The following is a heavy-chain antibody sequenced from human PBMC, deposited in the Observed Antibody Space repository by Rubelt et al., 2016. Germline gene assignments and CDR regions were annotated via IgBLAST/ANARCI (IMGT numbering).Heavy chain of an antibody. V-gene: IGHV2-5*02. CDR2: IYWDDDK. CDR3: AHFDGPGIAAPS. D-gene: IGHD6-13*01. CDR1: GYSLSTSGVG. J-gene: IGHJ5*02. Sequence: QITLKESGPTLAKPTQTLTLTCTFSGYSLSTSGVGVGWIRQPPGKALEWLALIYWDDDKRYRPSLKSRLTITKGTSKNQVVLTMTNMDPVDTATYYCAHFDGPGIAAPSWGQGTPVTVSS.